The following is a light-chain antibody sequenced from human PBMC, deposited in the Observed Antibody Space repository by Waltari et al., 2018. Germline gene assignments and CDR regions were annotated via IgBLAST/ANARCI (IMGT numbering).Light chain of an antibody. V-gene: IGKV3-20*01. J-gene: IGKJ1*01. CDR3: QHYVNLPVT. Sequence: EIVLTQSPGTLSLSPGERATLSCRAIQSVSRAFAWYQQKPGQAPRLLIYAASTRATGVPDRFSGSGSGTDFSLTISRLDPEDFAVYYCQHYVNLPVTFGQGTKVEI. CDR1: QSVSRAF. CDR2: AAS.